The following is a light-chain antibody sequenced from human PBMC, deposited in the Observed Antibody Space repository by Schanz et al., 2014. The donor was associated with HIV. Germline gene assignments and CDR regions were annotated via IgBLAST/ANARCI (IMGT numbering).Light chain of an antibody. CDR3: GTWDSRMSVGFV. Sequence: QSVLTQPPSVSAAPGQKVTISCSGSSSNIGNNYVSWYQQLPGTAPKLLIYDNYKRPSGIPDRFSGSKSGTSATLVITGLQTGDEADYYCGTWDSRMSVGFVFGSGTKLTV. CDR1: SSNIGNNY. J-gene: IGLJ1*01. CDR2: DNY. V-gene: IGLV1-51*01.